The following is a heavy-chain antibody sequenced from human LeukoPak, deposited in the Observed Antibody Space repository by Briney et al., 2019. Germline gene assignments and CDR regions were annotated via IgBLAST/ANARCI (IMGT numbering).Heavy chain of an antibody. CDR2: IYYSGST. D-gene: IGHD2-15*01. Sequence: SETLSLTCTVSGGSISSYYWSWIRQPPGKGLEWIGYIYYSGSTNYNPSLKSRVTISVDTSKNQFSLKLSSVTAADTAVHYCARVQYCSGGSCYPNYYYYMDVWGKGTTVTVSS. CDR1: GGSISSYY. CDR3: ARVQYCSGGSCYPNYYYYMDV. J-gene: IGHJ6*03. V-gene: IGHV4-59*01.